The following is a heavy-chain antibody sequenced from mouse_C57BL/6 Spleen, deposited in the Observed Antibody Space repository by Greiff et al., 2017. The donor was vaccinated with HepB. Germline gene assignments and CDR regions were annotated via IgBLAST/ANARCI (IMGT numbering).Heavy chain of an antibody. Sequence: EVNLVESGGGLVKPGGSLKLSCAASGFTFSSYAMSWVRQTPEKRLEWVATISDGGSYTYYPDNVKGRFTISRDNAKNNLYLQMSHLKSEDTAMYYCAREGIYYGNLYAMDYWGQGTSVTVSS. CDR1: GFTFSSYA. J-gene: IGHJ4*01. CDR3: AREGIYYGNLYAMDY. CDR2: ISDGGSYT. V-gene: IGHV5-4*01. D-gene: IGHD2-1*01.